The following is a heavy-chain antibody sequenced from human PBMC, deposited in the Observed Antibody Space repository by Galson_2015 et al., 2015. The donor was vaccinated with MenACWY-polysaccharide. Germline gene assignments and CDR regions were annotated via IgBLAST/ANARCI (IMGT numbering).Heavy chain of an antibody. CDR2: INQDGTVK. D-gene: IGHD6-6*01. CDR1: GFTFSNYW. V-gene: IGHV3-7*01. J-gene: IGHJ4*02. CDR3: ARVGYASSSTDY. Sequence: SLRLSCAASGFTFSNYWTSWVRQAPGKGLEWVANINQDGTVKYYVDSVKGRFTISRDNAKNSLYVQMNSLRGEDTAVYYCARVGYASSSTDYWGQGTLVTVSS.